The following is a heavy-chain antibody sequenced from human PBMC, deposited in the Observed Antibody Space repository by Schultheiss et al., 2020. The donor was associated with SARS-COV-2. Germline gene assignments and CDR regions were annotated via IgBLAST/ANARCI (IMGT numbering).Heavy chain of an antibody. CDR1: GGSISSGGYY. CDR3: ARGVLGGYDNGH. CDR2: IYYSGST. J-gene: IGHJ4*02. D-gene: IGHD5-12*01. Sequence: SETLSLTCTVSGGSISSGGYYWSWIRQHPGKGLEWIGYIYYSGSTYYNPSLKSRVTISVDTSKNQFSLKLSSVTAADTAVYYCARGVLGGYDNGHWGQGTLVTVSS. V-gene: IGHV4-31*03.